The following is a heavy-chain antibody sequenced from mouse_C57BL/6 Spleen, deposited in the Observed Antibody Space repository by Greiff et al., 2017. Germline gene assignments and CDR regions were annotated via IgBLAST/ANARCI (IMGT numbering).Heavy chain of an antibody. V-gene: IGHV1-50*01. J-gene: IGHJ2*01. CDR2: IDPSDSYT. D-gene: IGHD1-1*01. CDR3: ARKRGDYYGSSYSFDY. CDR1: GYTFTSYW. Sequence: VQLQQPGAELVKPGASVKLSCKASGYTFTSYWMQWVKQRPGQGLEWIGEIDPSDSYTNYNQKFKGKATLTVDTSSSTAYMQLSSLTSEDSAVYYCARKRGDYYGSSYSFDYWGQGTTLTVSS.